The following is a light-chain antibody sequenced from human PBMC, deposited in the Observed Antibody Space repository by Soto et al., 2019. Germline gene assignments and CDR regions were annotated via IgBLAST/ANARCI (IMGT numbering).Light chain of an antibody. Sequence: QSVLTQPPSVSGAPGQRVTISCTGSSSDIGAGFDVHWYLQLPGTAPKLLISGNSNRPSGVPDRFSGSKSGTSASLAITGLQAEDRATHYCQSYDSSLSGAVFGPGTKLTVL. V-gene: IGLV1-40*01. CDR3: QSYDSSLSGAV. CDR2: GNS. CDR1: SSDIGAGFD. J-gene: IGLJ1*01.